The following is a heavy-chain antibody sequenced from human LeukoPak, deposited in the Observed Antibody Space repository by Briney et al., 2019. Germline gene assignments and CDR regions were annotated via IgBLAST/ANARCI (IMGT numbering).Heavy chain of an antibody. V-gene: IGHV4-4*02. CDR2: IYHSGST. D-gene: IGHD1-26*01. CDR3: ARRVMSGSYLGPGY. J-gene: IGHJ4*02. Sequence: PSETLSLTCAVSGGSISSSNWWSWVRQPPGKGLEWIGEIYHSGSTNYNPSLKSRVTISVDKSKNQFSLKLSSVTAADTAVYYCARRVMSGSYLGPGYWGQGTLVTVSS. CDR1: GGSISSSNW.